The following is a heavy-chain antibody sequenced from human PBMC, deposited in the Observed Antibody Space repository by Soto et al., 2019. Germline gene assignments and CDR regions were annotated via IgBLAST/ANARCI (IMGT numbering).Heavy chain of an antibody. CDR2: INPNSGGT. CDR1: GYTFTGYY. V-gene: IGHV1-2*04. J-gene: IGHJ6*01. CDR3: ATDRAGAGTRSHGMGV. Sequence: GVSVKVSCKASGYTFTGYYMHWVRQAPGQGLEWMGWINPNSGGTNYAQKFQGWVTMTRDTSISTAYMELSRLRSDDTAVYYCATDRAGAGTRSHGMGVRGQESTGT. D-gene: IGHD6-13*01.